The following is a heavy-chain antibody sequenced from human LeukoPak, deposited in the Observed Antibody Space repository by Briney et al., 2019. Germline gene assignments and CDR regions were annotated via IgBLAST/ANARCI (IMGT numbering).Heavy chain of an antibody. D-gene: IGHD3-16*02. Sequence: GGSLSLSCAASGVTFSTYGMHWVRQAPGQGLAWVSSISSSSSYIYYADSVKGRFTISRDNAKNSLYLQMNSLRAEDTAVYYCARVIAFRGYMDVWGKGTTVTVSS. CDR1: GVTFSTYG. V-gene: IGHV3-21*06. CDR3: ARVIAFRGYMDV. CDR2: ISSSSSYI. J-gene: IGHJ6*03.